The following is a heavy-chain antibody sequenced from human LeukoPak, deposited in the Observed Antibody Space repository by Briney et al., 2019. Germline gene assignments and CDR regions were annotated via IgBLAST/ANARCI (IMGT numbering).Heavy chain of an antibody. CDR3: TTFIGGYCSSTSCSTVYMDV. CDR1: GFTFSNAW. J-gene: IGHJ6*03. V-gene: IGHV3-15*01. Sequence: GGSLRLSCAASGFTFSNAWMSWVRQAPGKGLEWVGRIKSKTDGGTTDYAAPVKGRFTISRDDSKNTLYLQMNSLKTEDTAVYYCTTFIGGYCSSTSCSTVYMDVWGKGTTVTVSS. D-gene: IGHD2-2*01. CDR2: IKSKTDGGTT.